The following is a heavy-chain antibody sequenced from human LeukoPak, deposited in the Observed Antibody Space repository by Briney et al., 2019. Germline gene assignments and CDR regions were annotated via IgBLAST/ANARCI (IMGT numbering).Heavy chain of an antibody. Sequence: GGSPRPSCAASGFTFSTYSMNWVRQAPGKGLEWVSYISSSSTVFYADSVKGRFTISRDNAKNSLYLQMNSLRADDTAVYYCARDLRSSGWYYFDYWGQGTLVTVSS. V-gene: IGHV3-48*01. D-gene: IGHD6-19*01. CDR2: ISSSSTV. J-gene: IGHJ4*02. CDR3: ARDLRSSGWYYFDY. CDR1: GFTFSTYS.